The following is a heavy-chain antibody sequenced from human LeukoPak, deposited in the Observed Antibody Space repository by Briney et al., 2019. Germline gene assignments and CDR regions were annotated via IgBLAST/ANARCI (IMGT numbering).Heavy chain of an antibody. CDR1: GYTFTSYC. CDR3: AREESTGEKIDY. J-gene: IGHJ4*02. CDR2: ISAYNGNT. D-gene: IGHD7-27*01. V-gene: IGHV1-18*01. Sequence: ASVNVSYKPSGYTFTSYCIIGVRQAPGQGLEWMGWISAYNGNTNYAQKLQGRVTMTTDTSTSTAYMALRSLRSEDTAVYYCAREESTGEKIDYWGQGPLVTVSS.